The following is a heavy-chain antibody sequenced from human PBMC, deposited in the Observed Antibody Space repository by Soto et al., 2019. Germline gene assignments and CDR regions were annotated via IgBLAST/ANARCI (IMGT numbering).Heavy chain of an antibody. CDR2: IKSKTDGGTT. D-gene: IGHD1-26*01. V-gene: IGHV3-15*07. CDR3: TTGRDSGSYLSRHAYYYGMDV. J-gene: IGHJ6*02. CDR1: GFTFSNAW. Sequence: GGSLRLSCAASGFTFSNAWMNWVRQAPGKGLEWVGRIKSKTDGGTTDYAAPVKGRFTISRDDSKNTLYLQMNSLKTEDTAVYYCTTGRDSGSYLSRHAYYYGMDVWGQGTTVTVSS.